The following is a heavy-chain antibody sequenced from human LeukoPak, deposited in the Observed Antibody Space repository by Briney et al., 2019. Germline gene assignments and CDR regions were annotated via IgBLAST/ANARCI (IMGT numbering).Heavy chain of an antibody. CDR3: ARRDGYNYGGLDS. Sequence: KASETLSLTCTVSGGSISSYYWSWIRQPPGKGLEWIGYISYSGSTYYNPSLKSRVTISVDRSKNHFSLNLSSVTAADTAVYYCARRDGYNYGGLDSGGQGTLVTVSS. J-gene: IGHJ4*02. V-gene: IGHV4-59*12. D-gene: IGHD5-24*01. CDR2: ISYSGST. CDR1: GGSISSYY.